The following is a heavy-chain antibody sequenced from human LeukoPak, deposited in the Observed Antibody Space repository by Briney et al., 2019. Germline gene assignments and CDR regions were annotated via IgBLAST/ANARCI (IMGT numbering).Heavy chain of an antibody. CDR3: ASLHNFDLYY. J-gene: IGHJ4*02. CDR1: GGPISSSTYY. V-gene: IGHV4-39*01. D-gene: IGHD3-9*01. CDR2: IYYSGST. Sequence: SETLSLTCTVSGGPISSSTYYWGWIRQPPGKGLEWIGNIYYSGSTYYNPSLKSRITISVDTSKNQFSLRLSSMTAADTAVYYCASLHNFDLYYWGQGTLVIVSS.